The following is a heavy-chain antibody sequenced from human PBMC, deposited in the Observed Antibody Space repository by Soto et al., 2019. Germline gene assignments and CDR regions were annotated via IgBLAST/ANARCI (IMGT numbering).Heavy chain of an antibody. V-gene: IGHV1-69*12. D-gene: IGHD2-15*01. Sequence: QVQLVQSGAEVKKPGSSVKVSCKASGGTFSSYDISWVRQAPGQGLEWIGGIIPIFGTANYAQKFQGRVTITADESTSTAYMELSSLRSEDTAVYYCARESRYCSGGSCYFLPGIDYWGQGTLVTVSS. CDR2: IIPIFGTA. CDR1: GGTFSSYD. CDR3: ARESRYCSGGSCYFLPGIDY. J-gene: IGHJ4*02.